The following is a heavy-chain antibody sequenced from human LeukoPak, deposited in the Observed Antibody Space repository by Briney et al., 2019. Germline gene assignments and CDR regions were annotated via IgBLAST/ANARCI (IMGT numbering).Heavy chain of an antibody. Sequence: ASVKVSCKASGYTFTGYYMHWVRQAPGQGLEWMGWINPNSGGTNYAQKFQGRVTMTRDTSISTAYMELSRLRSDDTAVYYCAKVRSVVVPAAMPFYYMDVWGKGTTVTVSS. D-gene: IGHD2-2*01. J-gene: IGHJ6*03. V-gene: IGHV1-2*02. CDR3: AKVRSVVVPAAMPFYYMDV. CDR1: GYTFTGYY. CDR2: INPNSGGT.